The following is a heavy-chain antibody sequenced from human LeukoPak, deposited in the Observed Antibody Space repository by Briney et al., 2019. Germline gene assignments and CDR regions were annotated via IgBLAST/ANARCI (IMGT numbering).Heavy chain of an antibody. V-gene: IGHV3-30*18. J-gene: IGHJ4*02. CDR1: GFIFTNCA. Sequence: GGSLRLSCAASGFIFTNCAMNWVRQSPGKGLEWVAVISYDGSNKYYADSVKGRFTISRDNSKNTLYLQMNSLRAEDTAVYYCAKDRQTTKYYFDYWGQGTLVTVSS. CDR2: ISYDGSNK. D-gene: IGHD4-17*01. CDR3: AKDRQTTKYYFDY.